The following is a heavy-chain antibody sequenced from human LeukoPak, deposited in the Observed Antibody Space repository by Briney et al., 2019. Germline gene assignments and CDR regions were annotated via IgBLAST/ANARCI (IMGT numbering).Heavy chain of an antibody. D-gene: IGHD6-19*01. Sequence: GGSLRLSCAASGFTFRSFGMTWVRQAPGKGLEWVSGITASSGTTYYADSVKGRFTISRDNSKNTLYLQMNSLRAEDTAVYYCAKAPIAVAGTFCDYWGQGTLVTVSS. CDR3: AKAPIAVAGTFCDY. CDR1: GFTFRSFG. CDR2: ITASSGTT. J-gene: IGHJ4*02. V-gene: IGHV3-23*01.